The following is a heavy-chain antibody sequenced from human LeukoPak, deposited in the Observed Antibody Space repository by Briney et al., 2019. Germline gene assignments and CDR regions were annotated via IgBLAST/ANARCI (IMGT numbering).Heavy chain of an antibody. CDR2: ISGSGGST. D-gene: IGHD2-15*01. V-gene: IGHV3-23*01. J-gene: IGHJ6*03. CDR3: AKHSVVFQYYYYYYMDV. CDR1: GFTFSSYG. Sequence: PGGSLRLSCAASGFTFSSYGMSWVRQAPGKGLEWVSAISGSGGSTYYADSVKGRFTISRDNSKNTLYLQMNSLRAEDTAVYYCAKHSVVFQYYYYYYMDVWGKGTTVTVSS.